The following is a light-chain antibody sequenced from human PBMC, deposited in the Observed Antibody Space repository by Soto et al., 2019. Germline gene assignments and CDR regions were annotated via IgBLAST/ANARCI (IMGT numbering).Light chain of an antibody. V-gene: IGKV3-20*01. CDR3: QQFSSYPLT. CDR1: QTVRNNY. CDR2: DAS. Sequence: FVLTQAPGTLSLSPGERATVSCRSSQTVRNNYLAWYQQKPGQAPRLLIYDASSRATGIPDRFSGGGSGTDFTLTISRLEPEDFAVYYCQQFSSYPLTFGGGTKVDI. J-gene: IGKJ4*01.